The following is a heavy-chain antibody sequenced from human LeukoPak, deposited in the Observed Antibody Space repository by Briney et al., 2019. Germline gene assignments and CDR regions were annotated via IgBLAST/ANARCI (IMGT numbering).Heavy chain of an antibody. J-gene: IGHJ4*02. D-gene: IGHD4/OR15-4a*01. CDR3: ARRAGAYSHPHAY. V-gene: IGHV3-53*01. CDR2: IYSDNT. CDR1: GFTVSSNS. Sequence: GGSLRLSCTVSGFTVSSNSMSWVRQAPGKGLEWVSFIYSDNTHYSDSVKGRFTISRDNSNNTLYLQMNSLRAEDTAVYYCARRAGAYSHPHAYWGEGTLVTVSS.